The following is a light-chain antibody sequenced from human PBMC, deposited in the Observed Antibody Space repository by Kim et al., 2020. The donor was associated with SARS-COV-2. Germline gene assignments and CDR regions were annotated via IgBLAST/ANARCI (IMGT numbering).Light chain of an antibody. CDR2: RDT. V-gene: IGLV3-9*01. CDR3: QVWDNTWV. Sequence: VSVALGQTARITCGGNNIVNKNVHWYQQKPGQAPVLVIYRDTNRPSGIPERLSGSHSGNTATLTISRAQAGDEADYYCQVWDNTWVFGGGTQLTVL. J-gene: IGLJ3*02. CDR1: NIVNKN.